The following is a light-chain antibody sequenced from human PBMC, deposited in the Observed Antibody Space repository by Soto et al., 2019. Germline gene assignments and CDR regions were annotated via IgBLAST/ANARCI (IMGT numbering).Light chain of an antibody. CDR3: QQYCSSPPFT. V-gene: IGKV3-20*01. CDR1: QSVSSSY. J-gene: IGKJ4*01. Sequence: EIVLTQSPGTLSLSPGERATLSCRASQSVSSSYLAWYQQKPGQAPRLLIYGASSRATGIPDRFSGSGSETDFTLTIIRLEPEYFAVYYCQQYCSSPPFTFGGGNKVEIK. CDR2: GAS.